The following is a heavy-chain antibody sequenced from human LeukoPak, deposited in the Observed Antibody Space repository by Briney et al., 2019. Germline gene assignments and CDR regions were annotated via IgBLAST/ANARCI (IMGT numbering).Heavy chain of an antibody. Sequence: SETLSLTCTVSGGSISGSSYCWGWIRQPPGKGLEWIGSIYYSGSTYYNPSLKSRVTISVDTSKNQFSLRLTSVTAADTAGYYCARDRGIRGYSGYGIDYWGQGTLVTVSS. CDR2: IYYSGST. J-gene: IGHJ4*02. V-gene: IGHV4-39*07. D-gene: IGHD5-12*01. CDR1: GGSISGSSYC. CDR3: ARDRGIRGYSGYGIDY.